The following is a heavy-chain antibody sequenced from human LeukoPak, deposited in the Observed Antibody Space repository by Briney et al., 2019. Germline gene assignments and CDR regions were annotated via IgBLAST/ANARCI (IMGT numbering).Heavy chain of an antibody. CDR3: AREGSGYTYGRGSYFDY. CDR1: GYTFTSYG. V-gene: IGHV1-18*01. Sequence: VASVKVSCKASGYTFTSYGISWVRQAPGQGLEWMGWISAYNGNTNYAQKLQGRVTMTTDTSTSTAYMDLSGLRPDDTAVYYCAREGSGYTYGRGSYFDYWGHGILVTVSS. CDR2: ISAYNGNT. J-gene: IGHJ4*01. D-gene: IGHD5-18*01.